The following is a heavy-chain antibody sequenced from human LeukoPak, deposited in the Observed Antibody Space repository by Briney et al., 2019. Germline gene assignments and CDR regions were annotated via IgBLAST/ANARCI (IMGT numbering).Heavy chain of an antibody. D-gene: IGHD5-12*01. CDR3: ARDIVSEPFGYSRYAPPGWAFDI. CDR1: GYTFTGYY. J-gene: IGHJ3*02. V-gene: IGHV1-2*02. CDR2: INPNSGGT. Sequence: ASVKVSCKASGYTFTGYYMHWVRQAPGQGLEWMGWINPNSGGTNYAQKFQGRVTMTRDTSISTAYMELSRLRSDDTAVYYCARDIVSEPFGYSRYAPPGWAFDIWGQGTMVTVSS.